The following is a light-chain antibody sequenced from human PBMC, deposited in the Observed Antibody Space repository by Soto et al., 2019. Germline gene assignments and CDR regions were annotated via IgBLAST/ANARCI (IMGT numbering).Light chain of an antibody. J-gene: IGKJ2*01. V-gene: IGKV1-9*01. CDR1: QGISSY. CDR2: AAS. Sequence: DIQLTQSPSFLSASVGDRVTITCRASQGISSYLAWYQQRPGKAPKLLIYAASTLQSGGPSRFSGSGSGTEFTLTISSLQPEDFASYYCQQLNSCPRTFGQGTKVEIK. CDR3: QQLNSCPRT.